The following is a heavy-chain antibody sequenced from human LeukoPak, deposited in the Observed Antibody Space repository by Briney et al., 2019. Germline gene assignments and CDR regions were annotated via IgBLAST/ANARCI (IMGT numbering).Heavy chain of an antibody. J-gene: IGHJ5*02. CDR3: ARVLAVAGKTFDP. Sequence: SETLSLTCTVSGGSISSYYWSWIRQPPGKGLEWIGYIYTSGSTNYNPSLKGRVTISVDTSKNQFSLKLSSVTAADTAVYYCARVLAVAGKTFDPWGQGTLVTVSS. CDR2: IYTSGST. D-gene: IGHD6-19*01. V-gene: IGHV4-4*09. CDR1: GGSISSYY.